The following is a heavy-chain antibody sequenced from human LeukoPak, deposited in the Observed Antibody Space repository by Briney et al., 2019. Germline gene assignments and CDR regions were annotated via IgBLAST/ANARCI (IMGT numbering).Heavy chain of an antibody. CDR3: AKDSRYSGNYKAFDN. V-gene: IGHV3-23*01. CDR2: ISGSGSST. CDR1: GFTFSSYA. Sequence: GGSLRLSCAASGFTFSSYAMSWVRQAPGKGLEWVSGISGSGSSTNYADSVKGRFTISRDNSKNTLYLRMNSLRAEDTAVFYCAKDSRYSGNYKAFDNWGPGTMVTVSS. J-gene: IGHJ3*02. D-gene: IGHD1-26*01.